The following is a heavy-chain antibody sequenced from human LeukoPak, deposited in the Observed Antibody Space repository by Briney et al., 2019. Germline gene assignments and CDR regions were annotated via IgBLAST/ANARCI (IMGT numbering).Heavy chain of an antibody. J-gene: IGHJ4*02. Sequence: ASVKVSCKVSGYTLTELSMHWVRQAPGKGLEWMGGFDPEDGETIYAQKFQGRVTITADKSTSTAYMELSSLRSEDTAVYYCARVGEYSTSIDYWGQGTLVTVSS. D-gene: IGHD6-6*01. V-gene: IGHV1-24*01. CDR1: GYTLTELS. CDR3: ARVGEYSTSIDY. CDR2: FDPEDGET.